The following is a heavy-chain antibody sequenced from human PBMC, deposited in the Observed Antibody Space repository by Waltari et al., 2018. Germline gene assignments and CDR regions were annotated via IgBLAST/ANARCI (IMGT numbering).Heavy chain of an antibody. V-gene: IGHV4-38-2*02. CDR2: IYHSGGT. J-gene: IGHJ5*02. CDR1: GYSISSGYY. D-gene: IGHD1-26*01. CDR3: ARVLRVGATGWFDP. Sequence: QVQLQESGPGLVKPSETLSLTCTVSGYSISSGYYWGWIRQPPGKGLGGIGSIYHSGGTYYNPSLKSRVTISVDTSKNQFSLKLSSVTAADTAVYYCARVLRVGATGWFDPWGQGTLVTVSS.